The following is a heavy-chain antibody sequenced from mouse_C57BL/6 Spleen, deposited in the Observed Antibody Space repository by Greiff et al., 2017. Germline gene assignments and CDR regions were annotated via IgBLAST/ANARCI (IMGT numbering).Heavy chain of an antibody. CDR2: ILPGSGST. Sequence: QVQLKESGAELMKPGASVKLSCKATGYTFTGYWIEWVKQRPGHGLELIGEILPGSGSTNYNGKFKGKATFTADTSSNTAYMQLSSLTTEDSAIYYCARRPIYDGYFDVWGTGTTVTVSS. CDR1: GYTFTGYW. J-gene: IGHJ1*03. CDR3: ARRPIYDGYFDV. V-gene: IGHV1-9*01. D-gene: IGHD2-3*01.